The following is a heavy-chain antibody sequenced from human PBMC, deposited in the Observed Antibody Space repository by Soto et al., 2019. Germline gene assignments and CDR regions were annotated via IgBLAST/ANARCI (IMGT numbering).Heavy chain of an antibody. V-gene: IGHV4-30-4*01. J-gene: IGHJ5*02. Sequence: SETLSLTCTVSGGPISGGDYYWSWIRQPPXKGLEWIGYIHYSGSTYYNPSLKSRVTISLDTSKNQFSLKLSSVTAADTAVYYCVRESCTSASCPWGWFDPWGQGTLVTVSS. CDR1: GGPISGGDYY. D-gene: IGHD2-2*01. CDR2: IHYSGST. CDR3: VRESCTSASCPWGWFDP.